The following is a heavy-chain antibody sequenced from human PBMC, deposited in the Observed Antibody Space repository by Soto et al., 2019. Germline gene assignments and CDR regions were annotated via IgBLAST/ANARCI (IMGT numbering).Heavy chain of an antibody. CDR2: IYYSGST. CDR1: GGSVSSGSYY. J-gene: IGHJ4*02. CDR3: ARGTDYYDSSGYYYIFDH. V-gene: IGHV4-61*01. Sequence: SETLSLTCTVSGGSVSSGSYYWSWIRQPPGKGLEWIGYIYYSGSTNYNPSLKSRVTISVDTSKNQFSLKLSSVTAADTAVYYCARGTDYYDSSGYYYIFDHWGQGTLVTVSS. D-gene: IGHD3-22*01.